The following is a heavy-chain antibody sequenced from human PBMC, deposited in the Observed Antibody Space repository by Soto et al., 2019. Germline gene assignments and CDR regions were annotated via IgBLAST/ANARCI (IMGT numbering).Heavy chain of an antibody. D-gene: IGHD6-6*01. CDR3: VREPSSFT. V-gene: IGHV3-74*01. CDR1: GFNFSNHW. CDR2: INRDGSTA. Sequence: EVQLVESGGGLVQPGGSLRLSCAASGFNFSNHWMHWVRQVPGKGLVWVSRINRDGSTAHYADSVKGRFTISRDNAKNALFLKMNSLKAEDAALYYCVREPSSFTWGQGALVTVSS. J-gene: IGHJ5*02.